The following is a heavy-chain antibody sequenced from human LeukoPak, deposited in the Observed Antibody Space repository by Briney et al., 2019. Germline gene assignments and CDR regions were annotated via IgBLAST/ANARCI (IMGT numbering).Heavy chain of an antibody. D-gene: IGHD4-17*01. CDR3: ARDRDYAFDY. Sequence: PGGSLRLSCAASEFTFSIYTMNWGRQAQGKGLEWISYMNSETGTVSYADSVKGRFTISRGDAKNSVYLQMNSLRDEDTALYYCARDRDYAFDYWGRGSLVPVSS. CDR2: MNSETGTV. V-gene: IGHV3-48*02. CDR1: EFTFSIYT. J-gene: IGHJ4*02.